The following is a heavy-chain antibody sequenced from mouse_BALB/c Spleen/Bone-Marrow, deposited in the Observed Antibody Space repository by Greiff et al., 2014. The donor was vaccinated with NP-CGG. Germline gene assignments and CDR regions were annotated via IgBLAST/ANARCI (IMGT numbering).Heavy chain of an antibody. V-gene: IGHV14-3*02. CDR2: IDPANGNT. D-gene: IGHD1-1*01. Sequence: VQLQQSGAELVKPGASVKLSCTASGFNIKDTYMHWVKQRPEQGLEWIGRIDPANGNTKYDPKFQGKATITADTSSNTAYLQLNSLTSEDTAVYYCARYYYGTRYYFDYWGKAPLSQFPQ. J-gene: IGHJ2*01. CDR1: GFNIKDTY. CDR3: ARYYYGTRYYFDY.